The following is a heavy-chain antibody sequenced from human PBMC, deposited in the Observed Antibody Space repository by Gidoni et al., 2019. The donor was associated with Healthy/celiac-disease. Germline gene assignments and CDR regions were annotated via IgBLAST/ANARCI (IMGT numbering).Heavy chain of an antibody. Sequence: QVQLQQWGAGLLKPSETLSLTCAVYGGSFSGYYWSWIRQPPGKGLEWIGEINHSGSTNYNPSLKSRVTISVDTSKNQFSLKLSSVTAADTAVYYCHLEWSMLDGDYWGQGTLVTVSS. CDR3: HLEWSMLDGDY. J-gene: IGHJ4*02. D-gene: IGHD3-3*01. V-gene: IGHV4-34*01. CDR1: GGSFSGYY. CDR2: INHSGST.